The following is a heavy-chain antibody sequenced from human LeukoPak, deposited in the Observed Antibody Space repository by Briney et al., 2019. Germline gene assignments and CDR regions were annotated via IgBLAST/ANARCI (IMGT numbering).Heavy chain of an antibody. V-gene: IGHV3-48*01. CDR1: GFTFSSYS. Sequence: GGSLRLSCAASGFTFSSYSMNWVRQAPGKGLEWVSYIRSSGNIIYYADSVKGRFTISRDNAENSLYLQMNSLRAEDTAVYYCARDPSALDYWGQGTLVTVSS. J-gene: IGHJ4*02. CDR2: IRSSGNII. D-gene: IGHD3-10*01. CDR3: ARDPSALDY.